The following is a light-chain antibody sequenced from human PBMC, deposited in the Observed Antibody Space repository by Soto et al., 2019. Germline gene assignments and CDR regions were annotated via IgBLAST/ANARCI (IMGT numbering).Light chain of an antibody. V-gene: IGKV1-39*01. CDR3: QQCDSTPRT. CDR2: GAS. J-gene: IGKJ1*01. Sequence: QITQLPSSLSASVGERVTITCRARQRISSYLAWYQQKPGQAPRLLIYGASSWQSGVPSRFSGSGSGTDFTLTISSLQPEDFAIYYCQQCDSTPRTFGQGTKA. CDR1: QRISSY.